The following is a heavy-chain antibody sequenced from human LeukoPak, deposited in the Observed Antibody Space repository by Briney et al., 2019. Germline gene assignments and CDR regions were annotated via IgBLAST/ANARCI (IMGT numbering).Heavy chain of an antibody. D-gene: IGHD4-11*01. CDR2: ISGSGGST. CDR3: ARDETVTSRYFDC. V-gene: IGHV3-23*01. CDR1: GFTFSSYA. J-gene: IGHJ4*02. Sequence: PGGSLRLSCAASGFTFSSYAMSWVRQAPGKGLEWVSAISGSGGSTYYADSVKGRFTISRDNSKNTLYLQMNSLRAEDTAVYYCARDETVTSRYFDCWGQGTLVTVSS.